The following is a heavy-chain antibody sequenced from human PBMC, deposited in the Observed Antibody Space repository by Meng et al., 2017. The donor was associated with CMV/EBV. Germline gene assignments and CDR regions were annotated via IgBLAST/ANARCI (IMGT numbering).Heavy chain of an antibody. CDR3: ARGDYFDY. V-gene: IGHV3-30-3*01. Sequence: GQLVGSGGGVVQPGRSLRLSCAASGFTFSSYAMHWVRQAPGKGLEWVAVISYDGSNKYYADSVKGRFTISRDNSKNTLYLQMNSLRAEDTAVYYCARGDYFDYWGQGTLVTVSS. CDR1: GFTFSSYA. CDR2: ISYDGSNK. J-gene: IGHJ4*02.